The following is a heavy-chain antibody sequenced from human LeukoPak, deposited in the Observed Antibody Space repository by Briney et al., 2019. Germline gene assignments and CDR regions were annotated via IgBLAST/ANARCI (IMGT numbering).Heavy chain of an antibody. V-gene: IGHV1-18*01. Sequence: GASVKVSCKASGYTFTSYGISWVRQASGQGLEWMGWISAYNGSTNYAQKLQGRVTMTTDTSTSTAYMELRSLRSDDTAVYYCARDRLRFLGGTVDYWGQGTLVTVSS. CDR2: ISAYNGST. CDR1: GYTFTSYG. J-gene: IGHJ4*02. D-gene: IGHD3-3*01. CDR3: ARDRLRFLGGTVDY.